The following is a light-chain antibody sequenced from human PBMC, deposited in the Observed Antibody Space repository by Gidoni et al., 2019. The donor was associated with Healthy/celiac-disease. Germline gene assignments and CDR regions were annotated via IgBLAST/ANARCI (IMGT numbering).Light chain of an antibody. CDR1: QSLLHSNGYNY. CDR3: MQALQTPYT. Sequence: DIVMTQSPPSLPVTPGEPASISCRSSQSLLHSNGYNYLDWYLQKPGQSPQLLIYLCSTRASGVSDRCSGSGSGTDFTLKSSRVEAEDVGVYYCMQALQTPYTFGQGTKLEIK. V-gene: IGKV2-28*01. CDR2: LCS. J-gene: IGKJ2*01.